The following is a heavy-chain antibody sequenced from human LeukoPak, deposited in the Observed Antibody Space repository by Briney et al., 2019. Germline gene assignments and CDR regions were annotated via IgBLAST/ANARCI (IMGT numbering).Heavy chain of an antibody. CDR3: ARVGVAVAGFDY. Sequence: PSETLSLTCTVSGGSISSSSYYWGWIRQPPGKGLEWIGSIYYSGSTYYNPSLKSRVTISVDTSKNQFSLKLSSVTAADTAVYYCARVGVAVAGFDYWGQGTLVTVSS. J-gene: IGHJ4*02. V-gene: IGHV4-39*07. CDR2: IYYSGST. CDR1: GGSISSSSYY. D-gene: IGHD6-19*01.